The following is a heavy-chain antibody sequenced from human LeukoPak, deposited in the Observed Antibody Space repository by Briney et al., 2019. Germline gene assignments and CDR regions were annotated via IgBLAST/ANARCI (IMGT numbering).Heavy chain of an antibody. Sequence: ASVKVSCNASGYTFTGYYMHWVRQAPGQGLEWMGWINPNSGGTNYAQKFQGRVSMTRDTSINTAYIEVSRLTSDDTAVYYCARVTWKAVIAAPDYWGQGTLVTVSS. V-gene: IGHV1-2*02. CDR2: INPNSGGT. J-gene: IGHJ4*02. CDR1: GYTFTGYY. D-gene: IGHD2-21*01. CDR3: ARVTWKAVIAAPDY.